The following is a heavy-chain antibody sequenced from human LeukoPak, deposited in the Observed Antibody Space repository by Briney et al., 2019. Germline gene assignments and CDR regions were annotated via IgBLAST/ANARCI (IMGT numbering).Heavy chain of an antibody. CDR2: IKSDGITI. D-gene: IGHD1-20*01. CDR1: GFTLSNYM. CDR3: LRDLNWSLDQ. J-gene: IGHJ4*02. Sequence: GGSLRLSCAASGFTLSNYMMHWVRQAPGKGLVWVSRIKSDGITITYADSVKGRFTISRDNAKNTLYLQMNSLRAEDTAVYYCLRDLNWSLDQWGQGTLVTVSS. V-gene: IGHV3-74*01.